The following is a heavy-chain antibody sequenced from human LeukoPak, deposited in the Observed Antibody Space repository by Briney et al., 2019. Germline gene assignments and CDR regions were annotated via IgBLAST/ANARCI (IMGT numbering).Heavy chain of an antibody. CDR2: IYDSGDF. Sequence: SQTLCLTCTVSGGSITGHHWSWIRRPPGTGLEWIGYIYDSGDFNYSASLKSRVTISMDKSNNQFSLSMSSVTAADTAMYYCGRLLRPGGRKGDFFDIWGQGTMVTVSS. CDR1: GGSITGHH. V-gene: IGHV4-59*08. CDR3: GRLLRPGGRKGDFFDI. J-gene: IGHJ3*02. D-gene: IGHD2-21*01.